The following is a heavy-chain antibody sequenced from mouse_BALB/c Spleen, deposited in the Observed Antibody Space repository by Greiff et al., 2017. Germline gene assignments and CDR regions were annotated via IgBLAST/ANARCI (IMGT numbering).Heavy chain of an antibody. J-gene: IGHJ4*01. CDR3: ASYGYAMDY. Sequence: EVKLMESGGGLVKPGGSLKLSCAASGFTFSDYYMYWVRQTPEKRLEWVATISDGGSYTYYPDSVKGRFTISRDNAKNNLYLQMSSLKSEDTAMYYCASYGYAMDYWGQGTSVTVSS. CDR1: GFTFSDYY. D-gene: IGHD1-1*02. V-gene: IGHV5-4*02. CDR2: ISDGGSYT.